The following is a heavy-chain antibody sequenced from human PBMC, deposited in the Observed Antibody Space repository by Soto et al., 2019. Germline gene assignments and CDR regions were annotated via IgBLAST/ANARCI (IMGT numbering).Heavy chain of an antibody. CDR2: ISGYNGNT. J-gene: IGHJ6*02. Sequence: QVHLVQSRGEVKKPGASVTVSCKTSGYSFTTYGISWVRQAPGQGLEWMGWISGYNGNTNYAQKLKGRLTMTTDTSTSTAYMELRRLTSDDTAVYYCAREGPAPYYYYGMDVWGQGSTVTVSS. V-gene: IGHV1-18*01. CDR1: GYSFTTYG. CDR3: AREGPAPYYYYGMDV.